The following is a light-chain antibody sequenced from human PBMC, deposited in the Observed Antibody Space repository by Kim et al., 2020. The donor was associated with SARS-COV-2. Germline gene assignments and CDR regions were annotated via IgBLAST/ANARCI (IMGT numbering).Light chain of an antibody. V-gene: IGKV1-33*01. Sequence: DIQMTQSPSSLSASVGDRVTITCQASQDISNYLNWYQQKPGKAPKLLIYAASNLETGVPSRFSGSGSGTDFTFTISSLQPEDIATYYCQQYDKLPYTFGQGTKLEI. CDR3: QQYDKLPYT. CDR1: QDISNY. J-gene: IGKJ2*01. CDR2: AAS.